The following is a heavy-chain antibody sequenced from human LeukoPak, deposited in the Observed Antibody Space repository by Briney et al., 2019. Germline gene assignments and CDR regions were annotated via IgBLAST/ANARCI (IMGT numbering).Heavy chain of an antibody. Sequence: PGGSLRLSCAASGFTFSSYEMNWVRQAPGKGLEWVSYISSSGSTIHYADSVKGRFTISRDNAKNSLYLQMKSLRAEDTAVYYCARVAVAGFYYFDYWGQGTLVTVSS. CDR1: GFTFSSYE. CDR3: ARVAVAGFYYFDY. CDR2: ISSSGSTI. J-gene: IGHJ4*02. D-gene: IGHD6-19*01. V-gene: IGHV3-48*03.